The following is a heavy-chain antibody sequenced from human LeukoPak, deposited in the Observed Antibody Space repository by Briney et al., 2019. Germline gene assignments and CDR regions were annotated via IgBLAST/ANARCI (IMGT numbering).Heavy chain of an antibody. J-gene: IGHJ5*02. V-gene: IGHV1-69*04. Sequence: SVKVSCKASGGTFSSYAISWVRQAPGQGLEWMGRIIPILGIANYAQKFQGRVTITADKSTSAAYMELSSLRSEDTAVYYCARDYGDYPNWFDPWGQGTLVTVSS. D-gene: IGHD4-17*01. CDR3: ARDYGDYPNWFDP. CDR2: IIPILGIA. CDR1: GGTFSSYA.